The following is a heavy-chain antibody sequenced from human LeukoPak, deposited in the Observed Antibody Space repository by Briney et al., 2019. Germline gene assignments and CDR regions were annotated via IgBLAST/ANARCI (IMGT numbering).Heavy chain of an antibody. CDR1: GFTFSSYS. CDR2: ISSSSSYI. D-gene: IGHD1-7*01. J-gene: IGHJ3*02. Sequence: GGSLRLSCAASGFTFSSYSMNWVRQAPGKGLEWVSSISSSSSYIYYADSVKGRFTISRDNAKNSLYLQMNSLRAEDTAVYYCAREGYYNWNYIPGVDAFDIWGQGTMVTVSS. V-gene: IGHV3-21*01. CDR3: AREGYYNWNYIPGVDAFDI.